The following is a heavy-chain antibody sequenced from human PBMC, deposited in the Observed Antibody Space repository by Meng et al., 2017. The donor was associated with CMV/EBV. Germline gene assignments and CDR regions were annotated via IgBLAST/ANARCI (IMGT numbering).Heavy chain of an antibody. CDR1: AW. V-gene: IGHV3-15*01. D-gene: IGHD3-22*01. CDR3: TTVYGGYYYDSSGYYLGFDY. CDR2: IKSETDGGTT. Sequence: AWMSWVRQGRGRGLEWVDRIKSETDGGTTDYAAPVKGRFTISRDDSKNTLYLQMNSLKTEDTAVYYCTTVYGGYYYDSSGYYLGFDYWGQGTLVTVSS. J-gene: IGHJ4*02.